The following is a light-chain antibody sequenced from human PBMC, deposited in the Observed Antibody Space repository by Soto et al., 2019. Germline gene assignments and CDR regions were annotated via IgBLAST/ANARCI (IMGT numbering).Light chain of an antibody. Sequence: QSVLTQPPSVSGAPGQRVTISCTGSSSNIGAGYDVHWYQQLPGTAPKLLIYGNSNRPSGVPDRFSGSKSGTSASLAITGLQAEDEADYYSQSYDSSLSALFGGGTKLPVL. CDR2: GNS. CDR3: QSYDSSLSAL. V-gene: IGLV1-40*01. CDR1: SSNIGAGYD. J-gene: IGLJ3*02.